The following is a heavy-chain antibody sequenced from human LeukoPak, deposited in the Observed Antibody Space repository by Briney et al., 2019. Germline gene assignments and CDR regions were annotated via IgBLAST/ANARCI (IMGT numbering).Heavy chain of an antibody. D-gene: IGHD6-13*01. Sequence: ASVKVSCKASGYTFTSYDINWVRQATGQGLEWMGWMNPNSGNTGYAQKFQGRVTMTRNTSISTAYMELSSLRSGDTAVYYCARGSSSWIPYYYYMDVWGKGTTVTVSS. CDR3: ARGSSSWIPYYYYMDV. V-gene: IGHV1-8*01. CDR1: GYTFTSYD. CDR2: MNPNSGNT. J-gene: IGHJ6*03.